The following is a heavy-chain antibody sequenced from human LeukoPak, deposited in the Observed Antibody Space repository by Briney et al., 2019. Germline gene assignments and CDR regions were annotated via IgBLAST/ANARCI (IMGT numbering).Heavy chain of an antibody. CDR2: IKQDGSEK. D-gene: IGHD2-8*01. Sequence: PGGSLRLSCAPSGFTFSSYAMSWVRQAPGKGLEWVANIKQDGSEKYYVDSVKGRFTISRDNAKNSLYLQMNSLRVEDTAVYYCARVNGGYRPTTNFDYWGQGTLVTVSS. CDR3: ARVNGGYRPTTNFDY. V-gene: IGHV3-7*01. CDR1: GFTFSSYA. J-gene: IGHJ4*02.